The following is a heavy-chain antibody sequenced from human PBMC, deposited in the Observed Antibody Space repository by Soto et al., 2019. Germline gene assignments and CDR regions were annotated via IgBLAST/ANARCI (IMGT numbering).Heavy chain of an antibody. D-gene: IGHD1-7*01. V-gene: IGHV1-69*13. J-gene: IGHJ4*02. CDR2: IIPIFGTA. Sequence: RASVKVSRKASGGTFSSYAISWVRQAPGQGLEWMGGIIPIFGTANYAQKFQGRVTITADESTSTAYMELSSLGSEDTAVYYCAKAARCNWNYAFDYWGQGTLVTVSS. CDR1: GGTFSSYA. CDR3: AKAARCNWNYAFDY.